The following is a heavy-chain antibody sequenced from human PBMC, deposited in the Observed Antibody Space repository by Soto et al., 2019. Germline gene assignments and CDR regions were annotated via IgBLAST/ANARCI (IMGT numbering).Heavy chain of an antibody. D-gene: IGHD3-10*01. CDR2: ISSSSSYI. V-gene: IGHV3-21*01. CDR1: GFTFSSYS. Sequence: GGSLRLSCAASGFTFSSYSMNWVRQAPGKGLEWVSSISSSSSYIYYADSVKGRFTISRDNAKNSLYLQMNSLRAEDTAVYYCARYYYGSAPIAYYYYGMDVWGQGTTVTVSS. CDR3: ARYYYGSAPIAYYYYGMDV. J-gene: IGHJ6*02.